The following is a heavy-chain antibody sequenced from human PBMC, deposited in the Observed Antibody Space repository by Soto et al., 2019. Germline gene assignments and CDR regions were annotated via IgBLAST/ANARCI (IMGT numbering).Heavy chain of an antibody. Sequence: GGSLRLSCAASGFTFSSYAMGWVRQAPGKGLEWVSAISGSGGSTYYADSVKGRFTISRDNSKNTLYLQMNSLRAEDTAVYYCAKDLGVIAVAGHFDYWGQGTLVTVSS. D-gene: IGHD6-19*01. CDR2: ISGSGGST. J-gene: IGHJ4*02. CDR1: GFTFSSYA. CDR3: AKDLGVIAVAGHFDY. V-gene: IGHV3-23*01.